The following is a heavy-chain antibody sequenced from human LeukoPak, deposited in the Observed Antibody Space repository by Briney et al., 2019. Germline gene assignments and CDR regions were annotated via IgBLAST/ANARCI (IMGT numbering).Heavy chain of an antibody. CDR3: ARHQSKRRVAPFDY. CDR1: GGSISSYY. J-gene: IGHJ4*02. Sequence: SKTLSLTCTVSGGSISSYYWSWIGQPPGKGLEWSGYIFYSGSTNYNPSLKSRVTISVDTSKNQFSLRLSSVTAADTAVYYCARHQSKRRVAPFDYWGQGTLVTVSS. CDR2: IFYSGST. D-gene: IGHD1-1*01. V-gene: IGHV4-59*08.